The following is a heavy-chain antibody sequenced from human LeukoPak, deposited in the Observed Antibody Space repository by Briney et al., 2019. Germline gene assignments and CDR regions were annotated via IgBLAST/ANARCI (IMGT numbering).Heavy chain of an antibody. CDR2: INPNSGGT. D-gene: IGHD6-13*01. V-gene: IGHV1-2*02. CDR3: ARAPLLQQLVPPFDY. Sequence: ASVRVSCKASGYTLTGYYMHWVRQAPGQGLEWMGWINPNSGGTNYAQKFQGRVTMTRDTSISTAYMELSRLRSDDTAVYYCARAPLLQQLVPPFDYWGQGTLVTVSS. J-gene: IGHJ4*02. CDR1: GYTLTGYY.